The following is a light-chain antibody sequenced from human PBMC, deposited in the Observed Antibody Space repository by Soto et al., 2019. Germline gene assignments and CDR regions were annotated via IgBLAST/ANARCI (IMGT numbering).Light chain of an antibody. CDR1: QSVSSN. J-gene: IGKJ2*01. CDR3: QQYNNWPWDT. CDR2: GAS. V-gene: IGKV3-15*01. Sequence: EIVMTQSPATLSVSPGERATLSCRASQSVSSNLAWYQQKPGQAPRLLIYGASTRATGIPARFSGSGSGTEFTFTISSLQSEDFAVYYCQQYNNWPWDTFGQGTKLEIK.